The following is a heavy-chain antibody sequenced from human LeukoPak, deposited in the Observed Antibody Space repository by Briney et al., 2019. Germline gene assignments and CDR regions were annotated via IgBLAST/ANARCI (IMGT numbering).Heavy chain of an antibody. J-gene: IGHJ4*02. Sequence: SETLSLTCTVSGGSISSYYWSWIRQPAGKGLEWIGRIYTSGSTNYNPSLRSRVTMSVDPSKNQFSLKLSSVTAADTAVYYCARDRETYYYDSSGHTVGDYFDYWGQGTLVTVSS. V-gene: IGHV4-4*07. CDR1: GGSISSYY. CDR2: IYTSGST. CDR3: ARDRETYYYDSSGHTVGDYFDY. D-gene: IGHD3-22*01.